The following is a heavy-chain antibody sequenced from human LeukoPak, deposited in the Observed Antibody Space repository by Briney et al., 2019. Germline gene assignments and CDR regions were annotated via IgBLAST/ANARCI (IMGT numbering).Heavy chain of an antibody. CDR2: IKSKTGGGTT. J-gene: IGHJ4*02. V-gene: IGHV3-15*01. CDR1: GFTFSDAW. Sequence: GGSLRLSCAASGFTFSDAWMSWVRQAPGKGLEWVGRIKSKTGGGTTDYAAPVKGRFTISRDDSRNTLYVQMNSLKTEDTALYYCTTDGLSFEAYWGQGTLVTVSS. CDR3: TTDGLSFEAY. D-gene: IGHD2/OR15-2a*01.